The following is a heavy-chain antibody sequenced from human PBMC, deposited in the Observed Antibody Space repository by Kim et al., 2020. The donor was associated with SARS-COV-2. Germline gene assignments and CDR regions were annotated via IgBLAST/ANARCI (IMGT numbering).Heavy chain of an antibody. J-gene: IGHJ6*02. V-gene: IGHV3-33*01. CDR3: ARDSCLRYFDGSFCYGMGV. Sequence: GGSLRISCAASGFTFSSYGMHWVRQAPGKGLEWVAVIWYDGSNKYYADSVKGRFTISRDNSKNTLYLQMNSLRAEDTAVYYCARDSCLRYFDGSFCYGMGVWGQGTTVTVSS. CDR1: GFTFSSYG. CDR2: IWYDGSNK. D-gene: IGHD3-9*01.